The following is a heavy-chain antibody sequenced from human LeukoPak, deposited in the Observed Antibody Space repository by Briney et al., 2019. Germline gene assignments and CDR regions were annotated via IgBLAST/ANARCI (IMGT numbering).Heavy chain of an antibody. Sequence: GGSLRLSCAASGFTFSSYGMHWVRQAPGKGLEWVAFIRYDGSNKYYADSVKGRFTISRDNSKNTLYLQMNGLRAEDTAVYYCAKDAYGSGSTQDYWGQGTLVTVSS. J-gene: IGHJ4*02. CDR3: AKDAYGSGSTQDY. V-gene: IGHV3-30*02. D-gene: IGHD3-10*01. CDR1: GFTFSSYG. CDR2: IRYDGSNK.